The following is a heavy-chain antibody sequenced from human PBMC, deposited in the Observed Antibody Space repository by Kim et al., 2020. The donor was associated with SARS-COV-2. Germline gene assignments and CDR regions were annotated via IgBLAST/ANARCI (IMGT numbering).Heavy chain of an antibody. J-gene: IGHJ3*02. CDR1: GFTFSSYG. Sequence: GGSLRLSCAASGFTFSSYGMHWVRQAPGKGLEWVAVIWYDGSNKYYADSVKGRFTISRDNSKNTLYLQMNSLRAEDTAVYYCARGERITIFGVVINHDAFDIWGQGTMVTVSS. CDR2: IWYDGSNK. CDR3: ARGERITIFGVVINHDAFDI. D-gene: IGHD3-3*01. V-gene: IGHV3-33*01.